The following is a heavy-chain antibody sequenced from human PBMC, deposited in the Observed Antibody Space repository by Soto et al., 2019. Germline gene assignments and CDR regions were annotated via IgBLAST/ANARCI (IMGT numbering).Heavy chain of an antibody. V-gene: IGHV1-69*02. J-gene: IGHJ4*02. CDR3: ATSYGSGSTHFDS. Sequence: QVRLVQSGAELKKPGSSVKVSCSASGGTFNSYTIHWVRQAPGQGLEWVGRVNPIVGRSTSALKFQGRVTINADRSTTKAYMDLSSLKSEDTAIYYCATSYGSGSTHFDSWGQGTLVTVSS. D-gene: IGHD3-10*01. CDR1: GGTFNSYT. CDR2: VNPIVGRS.